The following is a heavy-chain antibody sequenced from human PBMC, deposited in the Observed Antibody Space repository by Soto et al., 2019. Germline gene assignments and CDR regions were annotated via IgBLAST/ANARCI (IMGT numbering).Heavy chain of an antibody. J-gene: IGHJ6*03. Sequence: GGSLRLSCAASGFTFSSYWMHWVRQAPGKGLVWVSRINSDGSSTSYADSVKGRFTISRDNAKNTLYLQMNSLRAEDTAVYYCARLDKDGSLYYYYYMDVWGKGTTVTVSS. CDR3: ARLDKDGSLYYYYYMDV. CDR2: INSDGSST. D-gene: IGHD3-9*01. V-gene: IGHV3-74*01. CDR1: GFTFSSYW.